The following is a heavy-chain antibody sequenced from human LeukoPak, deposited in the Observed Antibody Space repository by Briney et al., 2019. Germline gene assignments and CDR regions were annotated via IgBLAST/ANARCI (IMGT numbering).Heavy chain of an antibody. J-gene: IGHJ4*02. CDR1: GYTFTGYY. Sequence: ASVKVSCKASGYTFTGYYMHWMRQAPGQGLEWMGWTNPNSGGTNYAQKFQGRVTMTRDASISTAYMELSRLRSDDTAVYYCARDHVQQLGSDYWGQGTLVTVSS. V-gene: IGHV1-2*02. D-gene: IGHD6-13*01. CDR2: TNPNSGGT. CDR3: ARDHVQQLGSDY.